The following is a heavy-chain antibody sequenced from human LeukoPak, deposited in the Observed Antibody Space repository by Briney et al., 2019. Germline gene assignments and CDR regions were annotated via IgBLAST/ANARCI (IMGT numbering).Heavy chain of an antibody. V-gene: IGHV4-4*07. D-gene: IGHD1-26*01. CDR1: GGSISSYY. CDR2: IYNSGNT. J-gene: IGHJ4*02. Sequence: SETLSLTCTVSGGSISSYYWSWIRQPAGKGLEWIGRIYNSGNTNYNPSLKSRVTMSVDTSKNQFSLKLSSVTAADTAVYYCARAAGWELLEYYFDYWGQGTLVTVSS. CDR3: ARAAGWELLEYYFDY.